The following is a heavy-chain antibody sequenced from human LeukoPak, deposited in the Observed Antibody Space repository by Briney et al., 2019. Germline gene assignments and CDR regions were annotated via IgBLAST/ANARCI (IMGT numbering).Heavy chain of an antibody. J-gene: IGHJ3*02. V-gene: IGHV4-4*07. D-gene: IGHD3-3*01. CDR2: IYTSGST. CDR1: GGSISSYY. Sequence: SETLSLTCTVSGGSISSYYWSWIRQPAGKGLEWIGRIYTSGSTNYNPSLKSRVTMSVDTSKNQFSLKLSSVTAADTAVSYCASTIFGVVYAFDIWGQGAMVTVSS. CDR3: ASTIFGVVYAFDI.